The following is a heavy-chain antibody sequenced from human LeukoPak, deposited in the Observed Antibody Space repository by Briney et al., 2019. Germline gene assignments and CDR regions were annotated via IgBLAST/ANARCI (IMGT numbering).Heavy chain of an antibody. CDR1: GFTFSNHA. J-gene: IGHJ4*02. CDR2: IGTAGDT. Sequence: GGSLRLSCATSGFTFSNHAMHWVRQATGKGLEWVSAIGTAGDTFYPGSVKGRFTISRENAKNSLSLQMNSLRAGDTAVYYCVRQQTSHGNFDYWGQGTLVTVSS. V-gene: IGHV3-13*01. D-gene: IGHD1-26*01. CDR3: VRQQTSHGNFDY.